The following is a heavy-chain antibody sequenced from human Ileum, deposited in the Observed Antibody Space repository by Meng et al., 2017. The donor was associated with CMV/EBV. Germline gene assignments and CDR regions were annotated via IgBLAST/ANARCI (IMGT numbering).Heavy chain of an antibody. CDR1: GDSISSYH. V-gene: IGHV4-4*07. CDR2: IYTSGSS. CDR3: ARDVRLVGHFDY. D-gene: IGHD2-15*01. J-gene: IGHJ4*02. Sequence: VQPPGSGPGLVKPSAPLSSTCVVSGDSISSYHWGWIRQPAGKGLEWIGRIYTSGSSSYNPSLKSRVTMSVDKSKNQVSLKLTSVTAADTAVYYCARDVRLVGHFDYWGQGTLVTVSS.